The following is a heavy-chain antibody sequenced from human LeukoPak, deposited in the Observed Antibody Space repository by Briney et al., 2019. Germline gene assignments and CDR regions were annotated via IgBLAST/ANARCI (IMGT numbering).Heavy chain of an antibody. J-gene: IGHJ4*02. Sequence: ASVKVSCKASGYTFTSYGISWVRQAPGQGLEWMGWISAYNGNTNYAQKLQGRVTMTTDTSTSTAYMELRSLRSDDTAVYYCAAIPSRDTAMVKYYFDYWGQGTLVTVSS. V-gene: IGHV1-18*01. CDR2: ISAYNGNT. CDR1: GYTFTSYG. D-gene: IGHD5-18*01. CDR3: AAIPSRDTAMVKYYFDY.